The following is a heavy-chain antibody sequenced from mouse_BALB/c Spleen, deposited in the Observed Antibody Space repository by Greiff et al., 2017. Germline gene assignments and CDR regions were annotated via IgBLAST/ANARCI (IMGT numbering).Heavy chain of an antibody. V-gene: IGHV5-12-1*01. D-gene: IGHD2-4*01. Sequence: EVKLVESGGGLVKPGGSLKLSCAASGFAFSSYDMSWVRQTPEKRLEWVAYISSGGGSTYYPDTVKGRFTISRDNAKNTLYLQMSSLKSEDTAMYYCARHGDDSWFAYWGQGTLVTVSA. CDR3: ARHGDDSWFAY. CDR1: GFAFSSYD. CDR2: ISSGGGST. J-gene: IGHJ3*01.